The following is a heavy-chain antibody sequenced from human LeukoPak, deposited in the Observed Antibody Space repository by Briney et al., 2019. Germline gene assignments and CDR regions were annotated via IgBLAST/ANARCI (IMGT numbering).Heavy chain of an antibody. CDR3: TTAEYSSSWYVWNWFDP. D-gene: IGHD6-13*01. J-gene: IGHJ5*02. CDR1: GFTFSNAW. Sequence: GGSLRLSCAASGFTFSNAWMSWVRQAPGKGLEWVGRIKSKTDGGTTDYAAPVKGRFTISRDDSKNTLYLQMNSLKTEDTAVYYCTTAEYSSSWYVWNWFDPWGQGTLVTVSS. V-gene: IGHV3-15*01. CDR2: IKSKTDGGTT.